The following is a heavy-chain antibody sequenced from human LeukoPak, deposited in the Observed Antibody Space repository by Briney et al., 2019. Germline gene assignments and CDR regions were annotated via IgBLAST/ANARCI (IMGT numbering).Heavy chain of an antibody. CDR3: ARDVNYYDSSGYPLP. D-gene: IGHD3-22*01. J-gene: IGHJ5*02. V-gene: IGHV4-39*02. Sequence: PSETLSLTCTVSGGSINSGSYYWGWIRQPPGKGLEWIGGIHYRGSTYQNPSLRSRVTISVDTSKNQFSLKLSFVTAADTAVYYCARDVNYYDSSGYPLPWGQGTLVTVSS. CDR2: IHYRGST. CDR1: GGSINSGSYY.